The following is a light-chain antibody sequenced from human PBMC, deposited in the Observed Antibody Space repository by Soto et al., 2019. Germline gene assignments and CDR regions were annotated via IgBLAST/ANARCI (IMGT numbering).Light chain of an antibody. CDR2: DAS. V-gene: IGKV3-15*01. Sequence: EIVMTHSPATLSVSPGERATLSCRASQSVSSNLAWYQQKPGQAPRLLIYDASTRATGIPARFNGSGSGTEFTLTISSLQSEDFAVYYCQQYNNWPRTFGQGTKVEI. CDR3: QQYNNWPRT. CDR1: QSVSSN. J-gene: IGKJ1*01.